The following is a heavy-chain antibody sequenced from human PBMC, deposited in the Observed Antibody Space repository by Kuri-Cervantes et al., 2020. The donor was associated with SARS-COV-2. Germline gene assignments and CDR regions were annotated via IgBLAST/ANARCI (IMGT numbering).Heavy chain of an antibody. CDR2: IKQDGSEK. D-gene: IGHD6-13*01. V-gene: IGHV3-7*03. CDR3: ARDLAAAGVFDY. J-gene: IGHJ4*02. CDR1: GFTFSNAW. Sequence: GGSLRLSCAASGFTFSNAWMSWVRQAPGKGLEWVANIKQDGSEKYYVVSVKGRFTISRDNAKNSLYLQMNSLRAEDTAVYYCARDLAAAGVFDYWGQGTLVTVSS.